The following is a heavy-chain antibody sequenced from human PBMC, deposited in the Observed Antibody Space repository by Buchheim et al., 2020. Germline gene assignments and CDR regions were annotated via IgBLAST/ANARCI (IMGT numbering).Heavy chain of an antibody. CDR2: IWYDGSNK. V-gene: IGHV3-33*08. CDR3: ARGIYGDYEAQMDY. J-gene: IGHJ4*02. Sequence: VQLLESGGGLVQPGGSLRLSCAASGFTFSSYGMHWVRQAPGKGLEWVAVIWYDGSNKYYADSVKGRFTISRDNSKNTLYLQMNSLRAEDTAVYYCARGIYGDYEAQMDYWGQGTL. CDR1: GFTFSSYG. D-gene: IGHD4-17*01.